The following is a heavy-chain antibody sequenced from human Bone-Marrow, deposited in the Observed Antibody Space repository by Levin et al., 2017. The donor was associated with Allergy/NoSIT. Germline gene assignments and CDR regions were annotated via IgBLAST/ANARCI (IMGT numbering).Heavy chain of an antibody. J-gene: IGHJ6*02. Sequence: GESLKISCRTSGYTFTAFYIHWVRQAPGQGLEWLGWINPNSGGTEFAQRFQGRVTMTRDTSISTAYMDLSRLRSDDTAVYYCAREGYTTADNYFYYGIDVWGQGTTVTVPS. CDR3: AREGYTTADNYFYYGIDV. D-gene: IGHD5-18*01. CDR1: GYTFTAFY. CDR2: INPNSGGT. V-gene: IGHV1-2*02.